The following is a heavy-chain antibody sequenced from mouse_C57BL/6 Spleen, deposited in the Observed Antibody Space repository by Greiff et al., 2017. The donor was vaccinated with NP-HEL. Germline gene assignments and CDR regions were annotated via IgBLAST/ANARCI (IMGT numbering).Heavy chain of an antibody. D-gene: IGHD1-1*01. CDR2: INPSNGGT. J-gene: IGHJ2*01. V-gene: IGHV1-53*01. Sequence: QVQLQQPGTELVKPGASVKLSCKASGYTFTSYWMHWVKQRPGQGLEWIGNINPSNGGTNYNEKFKSKATLTVDKSSSTAYMQLSSLTSEDSAVYFCARSRNYYYGHFDYWGQGTTLTVSS. CDR1: GYTFTSYW. CDR3: ARSRNYYYGHFDY.